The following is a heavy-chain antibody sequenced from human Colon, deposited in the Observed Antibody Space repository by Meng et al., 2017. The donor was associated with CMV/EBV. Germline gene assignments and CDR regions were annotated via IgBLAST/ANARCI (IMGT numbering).Heavy chain of an antibody. J-gene: IGHJ5*02. CDR3: ARESSGGTYYLQGGENWFDP. CDR2: IVPMYDTT. Sequence: SVKVSCKASGGTFNKFAIIWVRQAPGQGLEWMGGIVPMYDTTYYAQKFQGRVTITTDASTTTVYMELSSLRSEDTALYYCARESSGGTYYLQGGENWFDPWGQGTLVTVSS. D-gene: IGHD1-26*01. V-gene: IGHV1-69*05. CDR1: GGTFNKFA.